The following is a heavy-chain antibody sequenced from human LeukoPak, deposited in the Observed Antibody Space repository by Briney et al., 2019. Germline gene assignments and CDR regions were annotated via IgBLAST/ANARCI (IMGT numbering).Heavy chain of an antibody. CDR2: ISSSSSYI. V-gene: IGHV3-21*01. CDR1: GFTFSSYS. J-gene: IGHJ4*02. D-gene: IGHD3-10*01. CDR3: ARDRAFFDY. Sequence: PGGTLTLTCAASGFTFSSYSWNWVRQAPGKGLEWVSSISSSSSYIYYTYSVKGRITTSKATNTNYLDLQRNSMEAEDADVYYCARDRAFFDYWGEGTLVTVSS.